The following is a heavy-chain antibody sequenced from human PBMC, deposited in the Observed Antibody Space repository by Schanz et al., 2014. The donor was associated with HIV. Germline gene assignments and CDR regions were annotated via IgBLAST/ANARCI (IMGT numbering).Heavy chain of an antibody. CDR2: ISYDGSNK. CDR1: RFSFRGYG. V-gene: IGHV3-30*18. Sequence: VQLVESGGGLAQPGRSLRLSCAASRFSFRGYGMHWVRQTPGKGLEWVAVISYDGSNKYYVDSVKGRFTISRDNSKNTLYLQMNRLRAEDTAVYYCAKCPTMVRGTGMDVWGQGTTVTVSS. D-gene: IGHD3-10*01. CDR3: AKCPTMVRGTGMDV. J-gene: IGHJ6*02.